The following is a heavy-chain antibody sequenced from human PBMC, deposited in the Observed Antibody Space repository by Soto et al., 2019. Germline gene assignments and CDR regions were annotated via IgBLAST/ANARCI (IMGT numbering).Heavy chain of an antibody. CDR1: GGSVSSGSYY. D-gene: IGHD1-26*01. Sequence: QVQLQESGPGLVKPSETLSLTCTVSGGSVSSGSYYWSWIRQPPGKGLEYIGYIFYSGSANYNPSLKSRVTMSVDTSKNQFSLMLSSVTAADTAVYYCARAGFIVGGILWGQGTLVTVSS. V-gene: IGHV4-61*01. J-gene: IGHJ4*02. CDR2: IFYSGSA. CDR3: ARAGFIVGGIL.